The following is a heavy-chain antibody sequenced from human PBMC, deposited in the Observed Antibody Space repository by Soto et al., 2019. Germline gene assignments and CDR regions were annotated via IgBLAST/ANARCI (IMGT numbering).Heavy chain of an antibody. CDR3: ARQGDFWSGSGDFDY. CDR2: IYYNGFT. CDR1: GGSISSNNYY. Sequence: QLQLHESGPGLVKPSETLSLTCSVSGGSISSNNYYWGWIRQPPGKGLEWIGNIYYNGFTYYNPSLKSRVTISVDTSKNQCSLKLTSVTATDTAVYYGARQGDFWSGSGDFDYWGQGILVPVSS. D-gene: IGHD3-3*01. V-gene: IGHV4-39*01. J-gene: IGHJ4*02.